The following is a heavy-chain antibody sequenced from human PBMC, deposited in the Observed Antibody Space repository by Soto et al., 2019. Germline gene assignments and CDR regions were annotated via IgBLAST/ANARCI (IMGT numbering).Heavy chain of an antibody. CDR2: ISSSSSYI. Sequence: PGGSLRLSCAASGFTFSSYSMNWVRQAPGKGLEWVSSISSSSSYIYYADSVKGRFTISRDNAKNSLYLQMNSLRAEDTAVYYCARSSYSSGYYGGGWSDPWGQGTLVTVSS. J-gene: IGHJ5*02. CDR1: GFTFSSYS. CDR3: ARSSYSSGYYGGGWSDP. V-gene: IGHV3-21*01. D-gene: IGHD3-22*01.